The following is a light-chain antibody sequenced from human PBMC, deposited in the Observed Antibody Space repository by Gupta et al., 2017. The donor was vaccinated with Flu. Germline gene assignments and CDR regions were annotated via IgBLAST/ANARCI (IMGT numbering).Light chain of an antibody. CDR3: QKNNCAPRT. CDR2: AAS. J-gene: IGKJ4*02. V-gene: IGKV1-27*01. CDR1: NGINNY. Sequence: ESITITCRTSNGINNYVAWYQQPPETVPMLLFCAASTLPSSVPSRFSGSGSRKDFTLIISRLQPEDVAYYYCQKNNCAPRTFGGGTKVEIK.